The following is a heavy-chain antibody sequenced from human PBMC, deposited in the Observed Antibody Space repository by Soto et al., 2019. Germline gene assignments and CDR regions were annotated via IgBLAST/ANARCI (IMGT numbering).Heavy chain of an antibody. J-gene: IGHJ4*02. Sequence: ASVKVSCKASGFTFTRSAMQWVRQARGQRLEWIGWIVVGNGNTNYAQKFQERVTITRDMSTSTAYMELSSPRSEDTAVYFCAADFYYDSSGYVDYWGQGTLVTVSS. CDR3: AADFYYDSSGYVDY. CDR1: GFTFTRSA. V-gene: IGHV1-58*02. D-gene: IGHD3-22*01. CDR2: IVVGNGNT.